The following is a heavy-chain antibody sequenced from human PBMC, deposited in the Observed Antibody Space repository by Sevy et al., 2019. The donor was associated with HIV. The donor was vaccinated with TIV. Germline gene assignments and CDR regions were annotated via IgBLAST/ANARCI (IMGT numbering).Heavy chain of an antibody. CDR1: GFTFSSYA. Sequence: GGSLRLSCAASGFTFSSYAMSWVRQAPGKGLEWVSAISGSGGSTYYADSVKGRFTISRDNSKNTLYLQMNSLRAEDTAVYYCAKDRSLRLLEWLLYGWGQGTLVTVSS. D-gene: IGHD3-3*01. CDR3: AKDRSLRLLEWLLYG. V-gene: IGHV3-23*01. CDR2: ISGSGGST. J-gene: IGHJ4*02.